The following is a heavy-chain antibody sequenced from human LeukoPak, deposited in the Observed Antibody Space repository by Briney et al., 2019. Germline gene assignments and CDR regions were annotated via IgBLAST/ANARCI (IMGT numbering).Heavy chain of an antibody. CDR3: ARFDTSYYFDY. V-gene: IGHV1-18*01. J-gene: IGHJ4*02. CDR1: GYTFTSYD. CDR2: ISAYNDNT. Sequence: ASVKVSCKASGYTFTSYDINWVRQATGQGLEWMGWISAYNDNTNYAEKLQGRVTLTTDTSTSTAYMELRSLRSDDTAVYYCARFDTSYYFDYWGQGTLVTVSS.